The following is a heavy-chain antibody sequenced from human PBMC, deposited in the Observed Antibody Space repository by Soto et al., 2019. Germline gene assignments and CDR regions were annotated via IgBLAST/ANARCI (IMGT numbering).Heavy chain of an antibody. CDR2: INHSGST. J-gene: IGHJ6*02. Sequence: SETLSLTCAVYGGSFSGYYWSWIRQPPGKGLEWIGEINHSGSTNYNPSXXXXXXXXXXTXXXQFSLKLSSVTAADTAVYYCAXXXAVTTYYYYGMDVWGQGTTVTVSS. D-gene: IGHD4-17*01. CDR3: AXXXAVTTYYYYGMDV. CDR1: GGSFSGYY. V-gene: IGHV4-34*01.